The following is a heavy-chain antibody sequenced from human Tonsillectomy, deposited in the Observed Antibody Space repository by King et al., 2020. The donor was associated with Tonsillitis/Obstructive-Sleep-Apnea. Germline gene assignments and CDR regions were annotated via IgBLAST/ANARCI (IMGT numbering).Heavy chain of an antibody. CDR1: GYNFSDYN. Sequence: QLVQSGAEVKKPGASMMVSCKASGYNFSDYNIHWVRQAPGQGLESIGWINPNSGGTNYAQKFQGRVTMTRDTSIGTAYMDLSRLTSDDMAVYYCARAPKKSFGIVIIKSVWLDAWGQGTLVTVSS. CDR3: ARAPKKSFGIVIIKSVWLDA. J-gene: IGHJ5*02. D-gene: IGHD3-3*01. CDR2: INPNSGGT. V-gene: IGHV1-2*02.